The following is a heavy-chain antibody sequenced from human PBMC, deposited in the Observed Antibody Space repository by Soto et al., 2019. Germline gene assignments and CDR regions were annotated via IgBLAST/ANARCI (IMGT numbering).Heavy chain of an antibody. CDR2: ISSSGSII. D-gene: IGHD3-22*01. V-gene: IGHV3-48*01. J-gene: IGHJ1*01. CDR1: GFTFSSYS. Sequence: GGSLRLSCAASGFTFSSYSMNWVRQAPGKGLEWVSYISSSGSIIYHADSVKGRFTISRDNAKNSLYLQMNSLRAEDTAVYYCARGLYYYDSSGYIPWQHWGPGTLVTVSS. CDR3: ARGLYYYDSSGYIPWQH.